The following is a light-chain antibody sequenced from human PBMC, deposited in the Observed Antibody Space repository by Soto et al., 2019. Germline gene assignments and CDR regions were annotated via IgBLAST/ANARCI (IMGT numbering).Light chain of an antibody. CDR3: QQYDNLLT. CDR1: QDISNY. Sequence: DIQMTQSPSSLSASVGDRVTITCQASQDISNYLNWYQQKPGKAPKLLIYDASNLETGVPSRFSGSGSGTDFTFTISSLQPEDIATYYCQQYDNLLTFVPGTKVDTK. J-gene: IGKJ3*01. CDR2: DAS. V-gene: IGKV1-33*01.